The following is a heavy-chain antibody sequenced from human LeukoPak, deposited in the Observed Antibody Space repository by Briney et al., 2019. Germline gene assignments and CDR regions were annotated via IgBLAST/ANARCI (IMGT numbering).Heavy chain of an antibody. CDR2: IYYSGST. CDR1: GGSISSYY. V-gene: IGHV4-59*01. CDR3: ARGQGSGWYGRYFDY. D-gene: IGHD6-19*01. J-gene: IGHJ4*02. Sequence: SETLSLTCTVSGGSISSYYWSWIRQPPGKGLEWIGYIYYSGSTNYNPSLKSRVTISVDTSKNQFSLKLSSVTAADTAVYYCARGQGSGWYGRYFDYWGQGTLVTVSS.